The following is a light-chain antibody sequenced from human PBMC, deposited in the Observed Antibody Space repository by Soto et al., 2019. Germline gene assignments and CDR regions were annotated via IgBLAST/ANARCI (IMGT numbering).Light chain of an antibody. Sequence: IQMTQSPSTLSATVGDRVTITCRASQTISTWLAWYQQKPGKAPELLIYDASTLESGVPSRFSGSGSGTEFSLTISSLQPDDFATFYCQQYNTYSRTFGQGTKVDIK. CDR1: QTISTW. CDR3: QQYNTYSRT. J-gene: IGKJ1*01. CDR2: DAS. V-gene: IGKV1-5*01.